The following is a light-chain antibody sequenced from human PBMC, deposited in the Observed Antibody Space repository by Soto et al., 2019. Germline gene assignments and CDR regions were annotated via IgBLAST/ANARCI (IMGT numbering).Light chain of an antibody. CDR3: QQYNNWPWT. CDR2: GAS. Sequence: EILMTQSPATLSVSPGGRATLSWRASQSISDTLAWYQQKPGQAPRLLIYGASKRATGFPARFSGSGSGTDFTLTISSLQSEDFAVYYCQQYNNWPWTLGQGTKVDIK. CDR1: QSISDT. J-gene: IGKJ1*01. V-gene: IGKV3-15*01.